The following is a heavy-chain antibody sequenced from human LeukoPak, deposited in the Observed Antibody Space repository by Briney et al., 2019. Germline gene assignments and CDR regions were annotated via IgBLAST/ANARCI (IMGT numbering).Heavy chain of an antibody. CDR1: GGSISSSNW. CDR3: ARDDGRGVVTPY. V-gene: IGHV4-4*02. D-gene: IGHD2-21*02. CDR2: IYHSGRT. J-gene: IGHJ4*02. Sequence: SGTMSLTCAVSGGSISSSNWWSWVRQPPGKGLEWIGEIYHSGRTFYNPSLKSRVTVSVDTSKNQFSLKVTSVTAADTAVYYCARDDGRGVVTPYWGQGILVTVSS.